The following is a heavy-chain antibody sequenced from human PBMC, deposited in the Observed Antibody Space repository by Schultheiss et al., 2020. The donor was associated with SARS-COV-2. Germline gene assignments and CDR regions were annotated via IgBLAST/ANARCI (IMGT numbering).Heavy chain of an antibody. CDR2: ISYDGSNK. CDR3: ATRGGY. J-gene: IGHJ4*02. D-gene: IGHD3-10*01. Sequence: GGSLRLSCATSGFTFSGSVMHWVRQAPGKGLEWVAVISYDGSNKYYADSVKGRFTISRDNSKNTLYLQMNSLRAEDTAVYYCATRGGYWGQGTLVTVSS. CDR1: GFTFSGSV. V-gene: IGHV3-30-3*01.